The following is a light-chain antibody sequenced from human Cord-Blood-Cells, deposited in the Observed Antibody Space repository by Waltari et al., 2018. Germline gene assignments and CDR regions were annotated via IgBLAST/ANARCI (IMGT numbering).Light chain of an antibody. Sequence: NFMLTQPHSVSESPGKTVTISCTRRSGSIASNYVQWYQQRPGRSPTTVIYEDNQRPSGVPDRFSGSIDSSSNSASLTISGLKTEDEADYYCQSYDSSNLWVFGGGTKLTVL. J-gene: IGLJ3*02. V-gene: IGLV6-57*01. CDR2: EDN. CDR3: QSYDSSNLWV. CDR1: SGSIASNY.